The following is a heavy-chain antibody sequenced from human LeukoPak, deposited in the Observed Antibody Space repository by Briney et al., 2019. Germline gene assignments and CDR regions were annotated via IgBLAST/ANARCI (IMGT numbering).Heavy chain of an antibody. Sequence: SETLSLTCTVSGGSVSSGSYYWSWIRQPPGKGLEWIGYIYYSGSTNYNPSLKSRVTISVDTSKNQFSLKLSSVTAADTAVYYCARVFGYYDSSGHGIYYFDYWGQGTLVTVSS. J-gene: IGHJ4*02. V-gene: IGHV4-61*01. CDR3: ARVFGYYDSSGHGIYYFDY. CDR2: IYYSGST. D-gene: IGHD3-22*01. CDR1: GGSVSSGSYY.